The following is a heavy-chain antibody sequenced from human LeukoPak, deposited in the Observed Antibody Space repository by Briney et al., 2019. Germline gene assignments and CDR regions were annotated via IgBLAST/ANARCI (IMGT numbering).Heavy chain of an antibody. CDR2: IYYSGST. V-gene: IGHV4-39*07. D-gene: IGHD6-19*01. J-gene: IGHJ2*01. CDR1: GGSISSGSNY. CDR3: ARAGIAVAGPRDWYFDL. Sequence: LSETLSLICTVSGGSISSGSNYWGWIRQPPGKGLEWIGSIYYSGSTYYNPSLKSRVTVSLDTSKNQFSLNLSSMTAADTAVYYCARAGIAVAGPRDWYFDLWGRGTLVTVSS.